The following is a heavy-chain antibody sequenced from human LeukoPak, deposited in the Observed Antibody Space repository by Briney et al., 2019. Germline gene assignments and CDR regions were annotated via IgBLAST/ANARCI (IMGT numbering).Heavy chain of an antibody. J-gene: IGHJ3*02. V-gene: IGHV1-46*01. Sequence: GASVKVSCKASGYTFTSYYMHWVRQAPGQGLEWMGIINPNDGTSSYAPKFRGRVTMTRDMSTTTVYMELSSLRSEDTALYYCAREQETSSHDAFDIWGQGTMVTVS. CDR1: GYTFTSYY. CDR2: INPNDGTS. CDR3: AREQETSSHDAFDI. D-gene: IGHD2-2*01.